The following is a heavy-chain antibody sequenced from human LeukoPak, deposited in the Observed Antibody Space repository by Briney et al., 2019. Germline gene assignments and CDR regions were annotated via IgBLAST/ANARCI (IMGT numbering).Heavy chain of an antibody. Sequence: ASVKVSCKASGYTFTGYYMHWVRQAPGQGLEWMGWINPNSGGTNYAQKFQGWVTMTRDTSISTAYMELSRLRSDDTAVYYCARWGGGSGWYRLRSRYGMDVWGQGTTVTVSS. D-gene: IGHD6-19*01. CDR3: ARWGGGSGWYRLRSRYGMDV. J-gene: IGHJ6*02. V-gene: IGHV1-2*04. CDR1: GYTFTGYY. CDR2: INPNSGGT.